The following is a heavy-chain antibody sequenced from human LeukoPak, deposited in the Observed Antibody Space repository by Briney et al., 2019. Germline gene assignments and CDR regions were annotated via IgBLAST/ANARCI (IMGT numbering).Heavy chain of an antibody. D-gene: IGHD3-10*01. CDR1: GGSFSGYY. CDR2: INHSGST. Sequence: PSQTLSLTCAVYGGSFSGYYWSWIRQPPGKRLEWIGEINHSGSTNYNPSLKSRVTISVDTSKNQFSLKLSSVTAADTAVYYCARLAYYGSGSYAFRYWGQGTLVTVSS. J-gene: IGHJ4*02. V-gene: IGHV4-34*01. CDR3: ARLAYYGSGSYAFRY.